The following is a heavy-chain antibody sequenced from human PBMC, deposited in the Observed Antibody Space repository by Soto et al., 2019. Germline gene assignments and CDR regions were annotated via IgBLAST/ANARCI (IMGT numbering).Heavy chain of an antibody. Sequence: QVQLQESGPGLVKPSQTLSLTCTVSGGSISSGDYYWSWIRQHPGKGLEWIGYIYYSGSTYYNPSLTSRVTLSVDTSKNQFSLKLSSVTAADTAVYYCARVLYDDGSEGAFDIWGQGTMVTVSS. CDR2: IYYSGST. V-gene: IGHV4-30-4*01. CDR3: ARVLYDDGSEGAFDI. CDR1: GGSISSGDYY. D-gene: IGHD3-10*01. J-gene: IGHJ3*02.